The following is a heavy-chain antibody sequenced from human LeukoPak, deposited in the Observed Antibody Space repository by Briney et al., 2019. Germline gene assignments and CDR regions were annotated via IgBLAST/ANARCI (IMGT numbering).Heavy chain of an antibody. Sequence: TGGSLRLSCAASGFTFSSSGMHWVRQAPGKGLEWVAVISYDGSNKYYADSVKGRFTISRDNSKNTLYLQMNSLRAEDTAVYYCAKEVFRQWLAPGAFDIWGQGTMVTVSS. CDR3: AKEVFRQWLAPGAFDI. V-gene: IGHV3-30*18. J-gene: IGHJ3*02. D-gene: IGHD6-19*01. CDR2: ISYDGSNK. CDR1: GFTFSSSG.